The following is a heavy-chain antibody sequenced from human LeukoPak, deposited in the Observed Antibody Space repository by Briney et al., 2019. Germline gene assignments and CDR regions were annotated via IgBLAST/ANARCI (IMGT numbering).Heavy chain of an antibody. CDR2: IYYSGNT. J-gene: IGHJ4*02. CDR1: GDSINSSTYS. V-gene: IGHV4-39*01. CDR3: AAALDY. Sequence: SEALSLTCTVSGDSINSSTYSWGWIRQPPGKGLEYIGSIYYSGNTYYNPSLESRVIISVDTSKNQFSLKLTSVTAADTAVYYCAAALDYWGQGTLVTVSS. D-gene: IGHD2-15*01.